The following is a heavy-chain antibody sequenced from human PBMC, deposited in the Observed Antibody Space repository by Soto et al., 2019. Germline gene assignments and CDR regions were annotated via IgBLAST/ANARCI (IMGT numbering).Heavy chain of an antibody. Sequence: GGSLRLSCAASGFTVSSNYMAWVRQAPGKGLEWVSVIYRGGSTYYADSVKGRFTISRDKSKNTLYLQMNSLRAEDTAMYYCARDLFLEYADSSGYSFDYWAQGNLVTVSS. CDR1: GFTVSSNY. D-gene: IGHD3-22*01. J-gene: IGHJ4*01. CDR3: ARDLFLEYADSSGYSFDY. V-gene: IGHV3-66*01. CDR2: IYRGGST.